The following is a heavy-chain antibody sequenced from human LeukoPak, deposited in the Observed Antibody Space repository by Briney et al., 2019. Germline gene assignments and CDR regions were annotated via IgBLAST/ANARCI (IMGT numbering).Heavy chain of an antibody. D-gene: IGHD2/OR15-2a*01. J-gene: IGHJ4*02. CDR1: GGSISSGGYS. V-gene: IGHV4-30-2*01. CDR2: IYHSGST. CDR3: AGHHPRNTVDF. Sequence: SQTLSLTCAVSGGSISSGGYSWSWIRQPPGKDLEWIGYIYHSGSTYYNPSLKSRVTISVDRSKNQFSLKLSSVTAADTAVYYCAGHHPRNTVDFWGQGTLVTVSS.